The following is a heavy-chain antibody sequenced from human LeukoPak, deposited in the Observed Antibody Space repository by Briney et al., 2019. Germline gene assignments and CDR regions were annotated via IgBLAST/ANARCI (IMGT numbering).Heavy chain of an antibody. CDR1: GGSISSSSYY. Sequence: PSETLSLTCTVSGGSISSSSYYCGWIRQPPGKGLEWIGSIYYSVSTYYNPSLKSRVTISVDTSKNQFSLKLSSVTAADTAVYYCASAPYYGSDLHYWYFDLWGRGTLVTVSS. V-gene: IGHV4-39*07. CDR2: IYYSVST. D-gene: IGHD3-10*01. CDR3: ASAPYYGSDLHYWYFDL. J-gene: IGHJ2*01.